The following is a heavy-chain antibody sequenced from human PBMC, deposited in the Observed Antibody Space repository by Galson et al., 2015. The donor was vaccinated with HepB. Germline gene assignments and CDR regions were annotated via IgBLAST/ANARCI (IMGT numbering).Heavy chain of an antibody. CDR1: GYTLTELS. CDR2: FDPDDGET. V-gene: IGHV1-24*01. CDR3: ATAVTAAGPPRCYYYGMDV. D-gene: IGHD6-13*01. Sequence: SVKVSCKVSGYTLTELSMHWVRQAPGKGLEWMGGFDPDDGETIYAQKFQGRVTMTEDTSTDTAYMELSSLRSEDTAVYYCATAVTAAGPPRCYYYGMDVWGQGTTVTVSS. J-gene: IGHJ6*02.